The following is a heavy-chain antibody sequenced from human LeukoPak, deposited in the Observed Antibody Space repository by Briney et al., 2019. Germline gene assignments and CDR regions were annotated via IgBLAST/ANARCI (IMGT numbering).Heavy chain of an antibody. CDR1: GFSLTTFG. CDR3: AKDRPIKGGFDP. J-gene: IGHJ5*02. Sequence: PGGSLRLSCVVSGFSLTTFGIRWVCQAPGKGLEWVAFIQSDGNKRYSTESVRGRFTISRDISKNTVYLEMNSLTAEDTAMFYCAKDRPIKGGFDPWGQGTPVTVS. CDR2: IQSDGNKR. V-gene: IGHV3-30*02. D-gene: IGHD3-16*01.